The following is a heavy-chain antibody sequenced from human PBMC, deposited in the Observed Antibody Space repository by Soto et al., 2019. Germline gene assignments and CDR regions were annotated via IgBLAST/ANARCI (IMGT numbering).Heavy chain of an antibody. CDR1: GFTFSSYA. V-gene: IGHV3-30-3*01. J-gene: IGHJ4*02. CDR3: ARQVGATSGYFDY. Sequence: QVQLVESGGGVVQPGRSLRLSCAASGFTFSSYAMHWVRQAPGKGLEWMAVISYDGSNKYYADSVKGRFTISRDNSKNTLYLQMNSLRAEDTAVYYCARQVGATSGYFDYWGQGTLVTVSS. CDR2: ISYDGSNK. D-gene: IGHD1-26*01.